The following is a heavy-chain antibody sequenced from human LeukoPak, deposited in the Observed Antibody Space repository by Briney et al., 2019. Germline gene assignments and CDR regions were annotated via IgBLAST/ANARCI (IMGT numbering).Heavy chain of an antibody. J-gene: IGHJ6*02. D-gene: IGHD6-13*01. V-gene: IGHV4-30-4*02. CDR3: ARRIKGIAAAQDYYGMDV. CDR1: GGSISSGDYY. CDR2: IYYSGST. Sequence: SETLSLTCTVSGGSISSGDYYWSWIRQPPGKGLEWIGYIYYSGSTYYNPSLKSRVTISVDTSKNQFSLKLSSVTAADTAVYYCARRIKGIAAAQDYYGMDVWGQGTTVTVSS.